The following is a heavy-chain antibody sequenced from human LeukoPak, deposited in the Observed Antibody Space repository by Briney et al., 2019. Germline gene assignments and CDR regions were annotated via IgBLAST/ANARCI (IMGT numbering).Heavy chain of an antibody. CDR2: ISAYNGNT. V-gene: IGHV1-18*01. CDR1: GYTFTSYG. D-gene: IGHD2-2*02. CDR3: ARGPIRVPAAIQAYDY. J-gene: IGHJ4*02. Sequence: GASVKVSCKASGYTFTSYGISWVRQAPGQGLEWMGWISAYNGNTNYAQKLQGRVTMTTDTSTSTAYMELRSLRSDDTAVYYCARGPIRVPAAIQAYDYWGQGTLVTVSS.